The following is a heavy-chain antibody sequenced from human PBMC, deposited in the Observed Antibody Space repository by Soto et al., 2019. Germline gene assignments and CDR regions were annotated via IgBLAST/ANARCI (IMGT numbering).Heavy chain of an antibody. CDR1: GFPFTTAAVA. D-gene: IGHD5-12*01. V-gene: IGHV2-5*01. Sequence: QITLQESGPTLAKPTQPLTLTCAFSGFPFTTAAVAVRWIRQTPGRALEWLTLIYYNDDRRFTPSLNTRLTIPGDTTKHQVVLSLTNVDPGDRATYFCAHSDGGYEIIYFDFWGQGIPDIVSS. CDR2: IYYNDDR. J-gene: IGHJ4*02. CDR3: AHSDGGYEIIYFDF.